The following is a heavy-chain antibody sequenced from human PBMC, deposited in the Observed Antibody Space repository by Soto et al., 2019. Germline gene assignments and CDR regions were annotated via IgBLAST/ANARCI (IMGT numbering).Heavy chain of an antibody. J-gene: IGHJ6*02. D-gene: IGHD5-12*01. CDR2: IIHIFGTA. V-gene: IGHV1-69*06. CDR1: GGTFSSYA. CDR3: ARDIVATMPYAHQYGLDV. Sequence: RASVKVSCKASGGTFSSYAISWVRQAPGQGLEWMGGIIHIFGTANYAQKFQGRVTITADKSTSKAYMELSSLRSEETAVYYCARDIVATMPYAHQYGLDVCGQGNTVAVYS.